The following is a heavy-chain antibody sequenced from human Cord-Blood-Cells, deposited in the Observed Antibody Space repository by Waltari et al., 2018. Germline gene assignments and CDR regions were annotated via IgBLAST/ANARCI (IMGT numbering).Heavy chain of an antibody. CDR1: GYTVTSYD. D-gene: IGHD1-26*01. Sequence: QVQLVQSGAEVKKPGASVKVSCKAAGYTVTSYDSHWLVQATGQGLEWMGWMNPNRGNTGYAQKFQGRVTITRNTSISTAYMELSSLRSEDTAVYYCARGVWDYWYFDLWGRGTLVTVSS. CDR2: MNPNRGNT. CDR3: ARGVWDYWYFDL. J-gene: IGHJ2*01. V-gene: IGHV1-8*03.